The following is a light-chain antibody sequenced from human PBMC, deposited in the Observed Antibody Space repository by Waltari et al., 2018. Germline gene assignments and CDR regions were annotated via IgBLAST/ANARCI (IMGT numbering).Light chain of an antibody. J-gene: IGKJ4*01. Sequence: ETVMTQSPATLSVSPGERATLSCRASQSVSSNLAWYQQKPGQAPRLLIYGASTRATGIPARFSGSGSGTEFTLTISSLQSEDFAVYYCQQYNNWPVTVGGGTKVEIK. CDR1: QSVSSN. CDR3: QQYNNWPVT. V-gene: IGKV3-15*01. CDR2: GAS.